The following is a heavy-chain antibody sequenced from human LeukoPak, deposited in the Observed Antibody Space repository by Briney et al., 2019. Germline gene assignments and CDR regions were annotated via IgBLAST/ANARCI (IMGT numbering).Heavy chain of an antibody. Sequence: GGSLRLSCAASGFTFSSYGMHWVRQAPGKGLEWVSVIWCDGSDKYYADSVRGRFTISRDNSKNTLYLQMNSLRAEDTAVYYCAKDGPLRHSSGYRFDYWGQGTLVTVSS. D-gene: IGHD3-22*01. CDR2: IWCDGSDK. CDR1: GFTFSSYG. V-gene: IGHV3-33*06. J-gene: IGHJ4*02. CDR3: AKDGPLRHSSGYRFDY.